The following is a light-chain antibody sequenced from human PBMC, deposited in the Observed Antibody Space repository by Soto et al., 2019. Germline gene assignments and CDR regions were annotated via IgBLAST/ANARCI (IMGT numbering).Light chain of an antibody. Sequence: EIVMTQSPATLSVSPGDRATLSCRASQSVSSNLAWYQQKPGQAPRLLIYGASTRATGIPARFSGSGSGTEFTLTISSLQSEDSAAYYCQHYNNWPRTFGQGTKVEIK. CDR3: QHYNNWPRT. CDR2: GAS. J-gene: IGKJ1*01. CDR1: QSVSSN. V-gene: IGKV3-15*01.